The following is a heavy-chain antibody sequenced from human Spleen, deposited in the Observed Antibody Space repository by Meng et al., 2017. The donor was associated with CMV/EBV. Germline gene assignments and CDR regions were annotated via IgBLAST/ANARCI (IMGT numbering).Heavy chain of an antibody. CDR2: ISYDGSNK. CDR3: ARVRVFLPDY. CDR1: VFTFISYA. Sequence: LSCAASVFTFISYAMHWVRQAPGKGLEWVAVISYDGSNKYYADSVKGRFTISRDNSKNTLYLQMNSLRAEDTAVYYCARVRVFLPDYWGQGTLVTVSS. D-gene: IGHD2-8*01. J-gene: IGHJ4*02. V-gene: IGHV3-30-3*01.